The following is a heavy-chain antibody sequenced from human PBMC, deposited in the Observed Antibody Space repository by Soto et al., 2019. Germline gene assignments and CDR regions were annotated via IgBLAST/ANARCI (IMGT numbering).Heavy chain of an antibody. J-gene: IGHJ2*01. CDR3: ARAAHTAIGPDWYFDL. CDR1: GGSISSYY. V-gene: IGHV4-59*01. Sequence: QVQLQESGPGLVKPSETLSLTCTVSGGSISSYYWSWIRQPTGKGLDWIGYIYYSGSTNYNPSRKSRVTISVDTSKNQFSRKLSSVTAADTAGYYGARAAHTAIGPDWYFDLWGRGTLVTVSS. CDR2: IYYSGST. D-gene: IGHD5-18*01.